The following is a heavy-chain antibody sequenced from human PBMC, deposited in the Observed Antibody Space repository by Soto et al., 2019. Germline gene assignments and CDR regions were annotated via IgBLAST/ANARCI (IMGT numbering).Heavy chain of an antibody. CDR2: ISYDGSNK. J-gene: IGHJ4*02. Sequence: GALRLSCTATVFTFINYGMHWVRQAPGKGLKWVAVISYDGSNKYYADSVKGRFTISRDNSKNTLYLQMNSLRAEDTAVYYCARGRDYLGGDFDYWGQGTLVTVSS. CDR1: VFTFINYG. CDR3: ARGRDYLGGDFDY. D-gene: IGHD3-16*01. V-gene: IGHV3-30-3*01.